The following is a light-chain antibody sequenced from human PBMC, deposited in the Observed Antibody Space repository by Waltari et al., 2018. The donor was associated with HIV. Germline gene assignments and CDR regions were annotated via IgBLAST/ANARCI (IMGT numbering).Light chain of an antibody. Sequence: QSALTQPASVSGSPGQSITISCTGTSSDVGGYNYVSWYQQHPGKAPKLMIYDVSNRPSGVSNRFSGSKSGNTDSLTISGLQAEDEADYYCSSYTSSSTPSWVFGGGTKLTVL. CDR2: DVS. V-gene: IGLV2-14*03. J-gene: IGLJ3*02. CDR3: SSYTSSSTPSWV. CDR1: SSDVGGYNY.